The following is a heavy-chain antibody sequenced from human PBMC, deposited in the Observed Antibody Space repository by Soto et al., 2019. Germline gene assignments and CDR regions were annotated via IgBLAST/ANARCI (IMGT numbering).Heavy chain of an antibody. Sequence: HPGGSLRLSCSGSGFIFSIYAIHWVRQAPGKGLEYVSSISTNGGSTHYADSVKGRFTISRDNSKNTQYLQMSSLRADDTAVYYCVKGEYYYDSSGYYPFDYWGQGTLVTVSS. J-gene: IGHJ4*02. D-gene: IGHD3-22*01. CDR2: ISTNGGST. CDR1: GFIFSIYA. V-gene: IGHV3-64D*06. CDR3: VKGEYYYDSSGYYPFDY.